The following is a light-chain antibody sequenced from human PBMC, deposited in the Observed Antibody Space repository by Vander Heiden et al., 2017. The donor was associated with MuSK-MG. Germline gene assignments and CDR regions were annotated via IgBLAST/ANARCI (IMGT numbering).Light chain of an antibody. CDR2: WAS. Sequence: IVMTQSPDSLAVSLGERATINCKSSQTVLYSSSNKNYLAWYQQKPGQPPRLLIYWASTRESGVPDRFSGSGSGTDFTLTISSLQAEDVAVYYCQQYYSAPQTFGHGTKVDIK. CDR3: QQYYSAPQT. J-gene: IGKJ3*01. CDR1: QTVLYSSSNKNY. V-gene: IGKV4-1*01.